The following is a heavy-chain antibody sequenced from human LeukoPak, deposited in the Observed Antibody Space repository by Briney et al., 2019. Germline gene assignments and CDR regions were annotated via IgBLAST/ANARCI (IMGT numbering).Heavy chain of an antibody. CDR1: GDTLCGSH. CDR3: ARISYGDDF. D-gene: IGHD4-17*01. V-gene: IGHV3-53*01. Sequence: GGSLRLSCARSGDTLCGSHGSGAPHALGGGLGWVSVLYSGGPTHYADSVKGRFTISRDNSKNTLYLQMDSLRVEDTAFYYCARISYGDDFWGQGTLVTVSS. CDR2: LYSGGPT. J-gene: IGHJ4*02.